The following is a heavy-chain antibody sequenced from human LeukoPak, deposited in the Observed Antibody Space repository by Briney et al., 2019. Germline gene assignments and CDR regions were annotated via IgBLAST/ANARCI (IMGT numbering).Heavy chain of an antibody. D-gene: IGHD6-25*01. CDR1: GFTFNDYA. J-gene: IGHJ5*02. CDR2: ISGSGGAT. V-gene: IGHV3-23*01. Sequence: GGSLRLSCAASGFTFNDYAMTWVRQAPGKGLEWVSAISGSGGATYYADSVKGRFTISRGNSESTLYLQMNSLRAEDTAVYYCAKSLRRGSAAEWFDPWGQGTLVTVSS. CDR3: AKSLRRGSAAEWFDP.